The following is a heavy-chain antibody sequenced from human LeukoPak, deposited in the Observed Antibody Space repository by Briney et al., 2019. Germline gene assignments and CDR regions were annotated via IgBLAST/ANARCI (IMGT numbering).Heavy chain of an antibody. CDR2: IYHSGST. CDR1: GGSISISNW. Sequence: SQCMSLTCAVSGGSISISNWWSWVRQPPGKGLEWIGEIYHSGSTNYNPSLKSRFTISVDKSKNQFSLKLSSVTDADTAVYYCARQYYDILTGYPDWYFDYWGQGTLVTVSS. J-gene: IGHJ4*02. V-gene: IGHV4-4*02. D-gene: IGHD3-9*01. CDR3: ARQYYDILTGYPDWYFDY.